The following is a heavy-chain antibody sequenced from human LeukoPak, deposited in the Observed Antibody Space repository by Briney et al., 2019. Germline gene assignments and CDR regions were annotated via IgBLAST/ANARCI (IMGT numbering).Heavy chain of an antibody. J-gene: IGHJ4*02. CDR1: GFTFDDYA. Sequence: GGSLRLSCAASGFTFDDYAMHWVRQAPGKGLEWVSVISWNSGSIGYADSVKGRFTISRDNAKNSLYLQMNSLRAEDTALYYCAKDSHSSGWYEFDYWGQGTLVTVSS. V-gene: IGHV3-9*01. D-gene: IGHD6-19*01. CDR3: AKDSHSSGWYEFDY. CDR2: ISWNSGSI.